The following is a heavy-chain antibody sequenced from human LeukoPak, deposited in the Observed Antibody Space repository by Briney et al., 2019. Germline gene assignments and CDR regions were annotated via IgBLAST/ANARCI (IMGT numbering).Heavy chain of an antibody. D-gene: IGHD6-19*01. CDR2: IIPILGIA. V-gene: IGHV1-69*04. CDR1: GGTFSSYA. Sequence: SVKVSCKASGGTFSSYAISWVRQAPGHGLEWMRRIIPILGIANYAQKFQGRVTITADKSTSPAYMELSSLRSEDTAVYYCARDIDGIAVAVPGYWGQGTLVTVSS. CDR3: ARDIDGIAVAVPGY. J-gene: IGHJ4*02.